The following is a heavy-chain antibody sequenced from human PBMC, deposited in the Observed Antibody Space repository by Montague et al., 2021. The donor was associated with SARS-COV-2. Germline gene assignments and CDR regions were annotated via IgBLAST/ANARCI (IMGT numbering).Heavy chain of an antibody. V-gene: IGHV3-48*03. CDR3: TRDYRSIVGDGLDI. D-gene: IGHD3-16*02. CDR1: GFTFSNYD. Sequence: SLRLSCAASGFTFSNYDMNWVRQAPGKGPEWISYISTSAYTTSYAGSVKGRFTISRDNGKNSLYLQMNSLRDEDTAVYYCTRDYRSIVGDGLDIWGQGTKVTVSS. J-gene: IGHJ3*02. CDR2: ISTSAYTT.